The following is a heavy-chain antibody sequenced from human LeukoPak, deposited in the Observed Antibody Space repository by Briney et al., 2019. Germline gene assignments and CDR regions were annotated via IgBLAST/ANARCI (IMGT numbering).Heavy chain of an antibody. J-gene: IGHJ5*02. CDR3: ARGDFWSVEDNWFDP. V-gene: IGHV4-31*03. CDR2: IYYSGST. CDR1: GGSISSGGYY. D-gene: IGHD3-3*01. Sequence: SETLSLTCTVSGGSISSGGYYWSWIRQHPGKGLEWIGYIYYSGSTYYNPSLKSRVTISVDTSKNQFSLKLSSVTAADTAVYYCARGDFWSVEDNWFDPWGQGTLVTVSS.